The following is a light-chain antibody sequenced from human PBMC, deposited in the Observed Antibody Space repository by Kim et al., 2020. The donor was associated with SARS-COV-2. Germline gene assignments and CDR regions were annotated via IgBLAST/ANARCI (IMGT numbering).Light chain of an antibody. V-gene: IGKV1-16*02. CDR2: GAS. CDR3: QQYKIYPWT. CDR1: QAIGTY. Sequence: DIQMTQSPSSLSAFVGDRVNITCRASQAIGTYLAWFQQKPGRAPKSLIYGASSLHTGVPSKFSGYGSGTDFTLTISSLQPEDFATYYCQQYKIYPWTFGQGTKVDIK. J-gene: IGKJ1*01.